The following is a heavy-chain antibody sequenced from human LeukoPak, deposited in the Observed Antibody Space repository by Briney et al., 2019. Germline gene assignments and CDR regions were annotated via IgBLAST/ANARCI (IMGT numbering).Heavy chain of an antibody. D-gene: IGHD6-19*01. CDR1: GFAFTSSA. CDR3: AADSGSGWYGMDV. V-gene: IGHV1-58*01. CDR2: IVVGSGNT. Sequence: GASVKVSCKASGFAFTSSAVQWVRQARGQRLEWIGWIVVGSGNTNYAQKFQERVTITRDMSTSTAYMELSSLRSENTAVYYCAADSGSGWYGMDVWGKGTTVTVSS. J-gene: IGHJ6*04.